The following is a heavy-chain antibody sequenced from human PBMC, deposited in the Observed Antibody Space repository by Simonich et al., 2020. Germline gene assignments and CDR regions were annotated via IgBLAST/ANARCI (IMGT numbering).Heavy chain of an antibody. CDR2: IYPGDSDT. V-gene: IGHV5-51*03. CDR1: GYSFNRYG. D-gene: IGHD5-12*01. J-gene: IGHJ4*02. Sequence: EVQLVQSGAEVKKTGESLKISCKGSGYSFNRYGIGWVRQMPGKGLEWRGIIYPGDSDTRYSPSFRGQVTISADKSISTAYLQGSSLKASDTAMYYCVRPDSGYDYFDYWGQGTLVTVSS. CDR3: VRPDSGYDYFDY.